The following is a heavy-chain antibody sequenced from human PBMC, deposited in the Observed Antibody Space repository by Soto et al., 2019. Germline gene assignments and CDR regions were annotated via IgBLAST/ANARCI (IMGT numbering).Heavy chain of an antibody. CDR1: GYTFTSYA. V-gene: IGHV1-3*01. D-gene: IGHD2-15*01. CDR3: ARGFCSGGSCNWFDP. Sequence: ASVKVSCKASGYTFTSYAMHWVLQAPGQRLEWMGWINAGNGNTKYSQKFQGRVTITRDTSASTAYMELSSLRSEDTAVYYCARGFCSGGSCNWFDPWGQGTLVTVSS. CDR2: INAGNGNT. J-gene: IGHJ5*02.